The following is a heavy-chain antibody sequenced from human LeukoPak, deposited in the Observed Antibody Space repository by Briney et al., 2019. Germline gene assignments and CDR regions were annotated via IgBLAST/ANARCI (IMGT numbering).Heavy chain of an antibody. CDR2: ISGGGDNT. CDR3: VRGVSISSSWYNDI. J-gene: IGHJ3*02. V-gene: IGHV3-23*01. D-gene: IGHD6-13*01. CDR1: GFTFSSYA. Sequence: QTGGSLRLSCAVSGFTFSSYAMNWVRQAPGKGLEWVSAISGGGDNTYNADSVKGRFTISRDNSKNTLYLQMDSLRAEDTAVYYCVRGVSISSSWYNDIWGQGTMVTVSS.